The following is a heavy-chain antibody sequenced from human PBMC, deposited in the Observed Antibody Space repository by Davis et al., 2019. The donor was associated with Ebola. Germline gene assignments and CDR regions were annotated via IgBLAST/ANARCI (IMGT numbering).Heavy chain of an antibody. Sequence: GESLRLSCAASGFTFSSHAMGWVRQAPGQGLEWVSGLSGSGGSLYYADSVKGRFTISRDNSKNTLYLQMTRLRAEDTAIYYCARCPGYYGSGEAWFDPWGQGTLVTVSS. CDR2: LSGSGGSL. D-gene: IGHD3-10*01. CDR1: GFTFSSHA. CDR3: ARCPGYYGSGEAWFDP. V-gene: IGHV3-23*01. J-gene: IGHJ5*02.